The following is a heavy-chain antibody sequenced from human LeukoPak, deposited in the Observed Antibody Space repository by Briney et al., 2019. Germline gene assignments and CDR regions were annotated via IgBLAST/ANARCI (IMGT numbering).Heavy chain of an antibody. CDR1: GFTVSSNY. Sequence: SGGSLRLSCAASGFTVSSNYMSWVRQAPGKGLEWVSVIHSGGSTYYADSVKGRFTISRDNSENTLYLQMSSLRAEDTAVYYCARGHWGDAFDIWGQGTMVTVSS. V-gene: IGHV3-53*01. CDR2: IHSGGST. J-gene: IGHJ3*02. D-gene: IGHD3-16*01. CDR3: ARGHWGDAFDI.